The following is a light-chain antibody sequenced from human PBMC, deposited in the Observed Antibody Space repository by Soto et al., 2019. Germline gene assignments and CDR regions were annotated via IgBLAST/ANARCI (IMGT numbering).Light chain of an antibody. CDR3: QESYSSPPT. CDR1: QSISNH. J-gene: IGKJ1*01. Sequence: DIQMTQSPSSLSASVAARVIITCRASQSISNHLNWYQQKPGKANKLLIFAASSLQSGVPSRFSGSRSGPDFTLTISSLQPEEFATYYCQESYSSPPTFGQGSKVDIK. V-gene: IGKV1-39*01. CDR2: AAS.